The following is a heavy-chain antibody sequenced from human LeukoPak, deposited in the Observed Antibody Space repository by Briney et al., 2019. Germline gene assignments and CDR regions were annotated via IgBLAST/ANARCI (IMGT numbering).Heavy chain of an antibody. CDR1: GGSIGWDY. V-gene: IGHV4-4*07. CDR3: AREEYFQDSNGYSYYFHS. J-gene: IGHJ4*02. Sequence: PSETLSLTCTVSGGSIGWDYWSWIRQSAGKGLEWIGRIYKSGSTNYNPSSRSRVTMSVDTSKNQFSLNVTSVTAADTAVYYCAREEYFQDSNGYSYYFHSWGQGSLVTVSS. D-gene: IGHD3-22*01. CDR2: IYKSGST.